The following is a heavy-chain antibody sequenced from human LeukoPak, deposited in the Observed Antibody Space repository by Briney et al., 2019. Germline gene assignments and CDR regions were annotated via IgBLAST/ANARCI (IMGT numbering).Heavy chain of an antibody. J-gene: IGHJ4*02. V-gene: IGHV6-1*01. CDR2: TNYRSKWYN. CDR3: AGGSSGSFDY. CDR1: GDSVSGNIVA. D-gene: IGHD6-19*01. Sequence: SQTLSLTCDISGDSVSGNIVAWNWIRQSPSRGLEWVGRTNYRSKWYNDYAVSVRGRITINPDTSKYRFSLRLDSVTPEDTAVYYCAGGSSGSFDYWGEGTLVTVSS.